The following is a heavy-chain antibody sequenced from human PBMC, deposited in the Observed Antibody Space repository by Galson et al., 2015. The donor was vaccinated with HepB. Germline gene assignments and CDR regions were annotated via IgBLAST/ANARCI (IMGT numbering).Heavy chain of an antibody. CDR1: GYTFTSYG. D-gene: IGHD1-26*01. CDR3: ARVLSLSTVVGATPDY. Sequence: SVKVSCKASGYTFTSYGISWVRQAPGQGLEWMGWISAYNGNTNYAQKLQGRDTMTTDTSTSTAYMELRSLRSDDTAVYYCARVLSLSTVVGATPDYWGQGTLVTVSS. CDR2: ISAYNGNT. J-gene: IGHJ4*02. V-gene: IGHV1-18*04.